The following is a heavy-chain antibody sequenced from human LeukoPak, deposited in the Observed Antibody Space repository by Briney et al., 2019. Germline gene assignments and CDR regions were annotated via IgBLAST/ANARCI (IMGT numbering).Heavy chain of an antibody. D-gene: IGHD4-17*01. CDR3: AKGGYGDYGPRDFYGMDV. CDR1: GFTFSSYA. J-gene: IGHJ6*02. CDR2: ISGSGGST. Sequence: PGGSLRLSCAASGFTFSSYAMSWVRQAPGKGLEWVSAISGSGGSTYYADSVKGRFTISRDNSKNTLYLQMNSLRAEDTAVYYCAKGGYGDYGPRDFYGMDVWGQGTTVTVSS. V-gene: IGHV3-23*01.